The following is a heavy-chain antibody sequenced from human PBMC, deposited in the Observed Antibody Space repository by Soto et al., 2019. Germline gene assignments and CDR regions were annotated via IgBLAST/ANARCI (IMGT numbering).Heavy chain of an antibody. CDR1: GFTFSYYA. Sequence: EVQLLESGGGLVQTGGSLRLSCAASGFTFSYYAMNWVRQAPGKGLEWVAHVSATGATTHYADSVKGRFTISRDNSKNTLYLQMNSLRAEDTALYYCARDPDAYLSLRGYDYWGQGTLVTASS. V-gene: IGHV3-23*01. J-gene: IGHJ4*02. D-gene: IGHD1-26*01. CDR3: ARDPDAYLSLRGYDY. CDR2: VSATGATT.